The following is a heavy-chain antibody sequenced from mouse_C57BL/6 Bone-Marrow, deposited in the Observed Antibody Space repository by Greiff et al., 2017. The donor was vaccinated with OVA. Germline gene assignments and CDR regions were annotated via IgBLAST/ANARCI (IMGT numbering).Heavy chain of an antibody. D-gene: IGHD1-1*01. CDR2: IYPGSGST. V-gene: IGHV1-55*01. Sequence: VQLQQPGAELVKPGASVKMSCKASGYTFTSYWITWVKQRPGQGLEWIGDIYPGSGSTNYNQKFKGKATLTVDTSSSTAYMQLSSLTSEDSAVYYCARFYYGTPAYWGQGTLVTVSA. CDR3: ARFYYGTPAY. J-gene: IGHJ3*01. CDR1: GYTFTSYW.